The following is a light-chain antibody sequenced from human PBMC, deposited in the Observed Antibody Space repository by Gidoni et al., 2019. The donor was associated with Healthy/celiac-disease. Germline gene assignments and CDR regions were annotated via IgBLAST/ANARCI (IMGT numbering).Light chain of an antibody. CDR2: GAS. CDR1: QSVSSSY. V-gene: IGKV3-20*01. Sequence: EIVLTQSPGTLSLSPGERATLSRRASQSVSSSYLAWYQQKPGQAPRLLIYGASSRATGIPDRFSGSGSGTDFTLTISRLEPEDFAVYYCQQYGSSVFTFGPXTKVDIK. J-gene: IGKJ3*01. CDR3: QQYGSSVFT.